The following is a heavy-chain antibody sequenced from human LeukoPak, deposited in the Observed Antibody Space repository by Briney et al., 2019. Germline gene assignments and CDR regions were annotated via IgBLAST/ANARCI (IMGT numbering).Heavy chain of an antibody. Sequence: GGSLRLSCAASGFTFSSYSMMWVRQAPGKGLEWVSGISGSGGNTYYADSVKGRFTISRDNSKNTLYLQMNSPRAEDTAVYYCAKGGIVGATTDYWGQATLVTVSS. CDR1: GFTFSSYS. D-gene: IGHD1-26*01. J-gene: IGHJ4*02. CDR2: ISGSGGNT. V-gene: IGHV3-23*01. CDR3: AKGGIVGATTDY.